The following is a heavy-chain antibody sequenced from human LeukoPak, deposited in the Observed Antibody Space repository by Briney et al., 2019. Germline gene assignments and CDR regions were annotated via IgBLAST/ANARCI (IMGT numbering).Heavy chain of an antibody. CDR2: IYSCGTT. V-gene: IGHV3-66*03. Sequence: GGSLRLSCAASGFTVSSNYMTWVRQAPGKGLDWVSVIYSCGTTYSADSVKGRFTMSRDNSKNTLYLQMNSLRAEDTAVYYCARVIVGTTTRLDYFDYWGQGTLVTVSS. CDR1: GFTVSSNY. J-gene: IGHJ4*02. D-gene: IGHD1-26*01. CDR3: ARVIVGTTTRLDYFDY.